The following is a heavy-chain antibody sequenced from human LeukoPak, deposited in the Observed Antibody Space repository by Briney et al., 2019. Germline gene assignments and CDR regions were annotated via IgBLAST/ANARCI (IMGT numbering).Heavy chain of an antibody. D-gene: IGHD3-22*01. CDR1: GHPLSDLS. Sequence: GGSVTLLCGAWGHPLSDLSVIWLRQAPGKGLEWVSSISVRSKYRYYDDAVRGRFTISRDDARDSLFLQMNSLRAEDTAVYFCVRLRRNNDRSGYYYYYDYWGQGTLVTVSS. CDR3: VRLRRNNDRSGYYYYYDY. V-gene: IGHV3-21*01. CDR2: ISVRSKYR. J-gene: IGHJ4*02.